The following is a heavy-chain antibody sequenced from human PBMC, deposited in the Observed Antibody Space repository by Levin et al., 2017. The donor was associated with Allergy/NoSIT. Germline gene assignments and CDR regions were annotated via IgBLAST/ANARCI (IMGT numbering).Heavy chain of an antibody. CDR3: ARGAGYCSGGSCYEDAFDI. Sequence: SQTLSLTCTVSGGFVSSSTYYWNWIRQPPGKGLEWIGYLYHGGSTNYNPSLKSRVTISVDTSKNQFSLRMTSVTAADTAVYYCARGAGYCSGGSCYEDAFDIWGRGTMVTVSS. J-gene: IGHJ3*02. D-gene: IGHD2-15*01. V-gene: IGHV4-61*01. CDR2: LYHGGST. CDR1: GGFVSSSTYY.